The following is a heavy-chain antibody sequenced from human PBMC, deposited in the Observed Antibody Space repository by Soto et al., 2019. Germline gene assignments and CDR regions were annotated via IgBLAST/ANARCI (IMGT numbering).Heavy chain of an antibody. J-gene: IGHJ4*02. D-gene: IGHD6-13*01. V-gene: IGHV3-30*18. CDR3: AKAPRGSDWGGSSWSSY. CDR1: GFTFSSYG. Sequence: PGGSLRLSCAASGFTFSSYGMHWVRQAPGKGLEWVAVISYDGSNKYYADSVKGRFTISRDNSKNTLYLQMNSLRAEDTAVYYCAKAPRGSDWGGSSWSSYWGQGTLVTVSS. CDR2: ISYDGSNK.